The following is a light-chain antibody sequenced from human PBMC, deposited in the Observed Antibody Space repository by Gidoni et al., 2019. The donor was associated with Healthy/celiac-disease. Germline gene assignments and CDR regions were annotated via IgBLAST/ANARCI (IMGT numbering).Light chain of an antibody. CDR3: QQYNSYWT. J-gene: IGKJ1*01. CDR1: QSMNSW. Sequence: DIQMTQSPSNLSASVGDRGTITRRASQSMNSWLAWYQQKPGKAPTLLIYKASSLESGVPSRFSGSGSGKEITLTISRLQPDDCATYYCQQYNSYWTFGQGTKVEIK. V-gene: IGKV1-5*03. CDR2: KAS.